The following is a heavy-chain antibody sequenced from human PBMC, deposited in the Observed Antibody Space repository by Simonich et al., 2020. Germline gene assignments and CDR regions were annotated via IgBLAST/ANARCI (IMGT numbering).Heavy chain of an antibody. J-gene: IGHJ4*02. V-gene: IGHV4-39*01. Sequence: QLQLQESGPGLVKPSETLSLTCTVSGGSISSISYYWGWIRQPPGKGLEWIGSIYYSGSTYYNPSLKSRVTISVDTSKNQFSLKLSSVTAADTAVYYCARQRVLMVYAIDYWGQGTLVTVSS. CDR1: GGSISSISYY. D-gene: IGHD2-8*01. CDR2: IYYSGST. CDR3: ARQRVLMVYAIDY.